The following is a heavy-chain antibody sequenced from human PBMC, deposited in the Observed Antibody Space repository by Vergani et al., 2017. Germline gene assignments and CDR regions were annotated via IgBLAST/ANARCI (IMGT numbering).Heavy chain of an antibody. Sequence: QVQLQESGPGLVKPSETLSLTCTVSGGSVSSGSYYWSWIRQPPGKGLEWIGYIYYSGSTNYNPSLKSRVTISVDTSKNQFSLKLSSVTAADTAVYYCARDAAYNWFDPWGQGTLVTVSS. J-gene: IGHJ5*02. CDR3: ARDAAYNWFDP. V-gene: IGHV4-61*01. D-gene: IGHD6-25*01. CDR2: IYYSGST. CDR1: GGSVSSGSYY.